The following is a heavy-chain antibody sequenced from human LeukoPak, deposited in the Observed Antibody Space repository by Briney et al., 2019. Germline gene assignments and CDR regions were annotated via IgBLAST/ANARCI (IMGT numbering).Heavy chain of an antibody. CDR3: AREGSRDEHAFDI. Sequence: PSETLSLTCTVSGGSISSGSYYWSWIRQPAGRGLEWIGRIYTSGSTNYNPSLKSRVTISVDTSKNQFSLKLSSVTAADTAVYYCAREGSRDEHAFDIWGQGTMVTVSS. CDR1: GGSISSGSYY. CDR2: IYTSGST. D-gene: IGHD6-13*01. J-gene: IGHJ3*02. V-gene: IGHV4-61*02.